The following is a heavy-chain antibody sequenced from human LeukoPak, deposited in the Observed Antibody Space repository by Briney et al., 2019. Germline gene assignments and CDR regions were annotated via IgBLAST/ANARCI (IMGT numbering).Heavy chain of an antibody. V-gene: IGHV4-34*01. Sequence: SSETLSLTCAVYGGSFSGYYWSWIRQPPGKGLEWIGEINHSGSTNYNPSLKSRVTISVDTSKNQFSLKLSSVTAADPAVYYCARSADLDVYYDFWSGYRYWGQGTLVTVSS. D-gene: IGHD3-3*01. CDR1: GGSFSGYY. CDR3: ARSADLDVYYDFWSGYRY. CDR2: INHSGST. J-gene: IGHJ4*02.